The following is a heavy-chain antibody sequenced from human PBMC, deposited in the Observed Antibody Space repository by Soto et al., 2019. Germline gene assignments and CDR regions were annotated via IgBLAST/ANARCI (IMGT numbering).Heavy chain of an antibody. CDR1: GYTFTGYY. D-gene: IGHD3-9*01. J-gene: IGHJ6*02. V-gene: IGHV1-2*04. CDR2: INPNSGGT. Sequence: GASVKVSCKASGYTFTGYYMHWVRQAPGQGLEWMGWINPNSGGTNYAQKFQGWVTMTRDTSISTAYMELSRLRSDDTAVYYCARSDPTSYDILTGNYYYYYGMDVWGQGTTVTVSS. CDR3: ARSDPTSYDILTGNYYYYYGMDV.